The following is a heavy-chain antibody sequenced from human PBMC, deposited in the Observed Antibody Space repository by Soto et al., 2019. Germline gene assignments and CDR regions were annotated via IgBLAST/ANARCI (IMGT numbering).Heavy chain of an antibody. CDR1: GDSVSSNSAA. V-gene: IGHV6-1*01. Sequence: SQTLSLTCAISGDSVSSNSAAWNWIRQSPSRGLEWLGRTYYRSKWYNDYAVSVKSRITINPDTSENQFSLQLNSVTPEDTAVYYCARDRPGARKTYYYYYGMDVWGQGTTVTVSS. J-gene: IGHJ6*02. CDR2: TYYRSKWYN. D-gene: IGHD3-10*01. CDR3: ARDRPGARKTYYYYYGMDV.